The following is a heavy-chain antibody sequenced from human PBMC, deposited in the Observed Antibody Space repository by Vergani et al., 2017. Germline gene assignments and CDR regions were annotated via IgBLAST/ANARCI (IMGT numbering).Heavy chain of an antibody. Sequence: QVQLEESGPGLVKPSETLSLTCTVSGGSFNTYYWSWIRQSPGKGLEWIGYIYSTGSTNYNPSLNSRVTMSVDTSKNQFSLKLRSVTAADTAVYFCASVMYRDDASTGYRLEGMDIWGQGTTVTISS. V-gene: IGHV4-59*13. CDR2: IYSTGST. CDR1: GGSFNTYY. D-gene: IGHD3-9*01. J-gene: IGHJ6*01. CDR3: ASVMYRDDASTGYRLEGMDI.